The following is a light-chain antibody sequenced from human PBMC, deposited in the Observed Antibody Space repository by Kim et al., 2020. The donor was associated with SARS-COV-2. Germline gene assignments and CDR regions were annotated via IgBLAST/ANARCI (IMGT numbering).Light chain of an antibody. Sequence: QSALTQPPSASGSPGQSVTISCTGTTRDVGTFNYVSWYQQHPGKAPKLMIYEVSKRPSGVPDRFSGSTSDNTASLTVSGRQAEDEGDYYGSSYAGANNLDVVFGGGTQLTVL. CDR2: EVS. CDR1: TRDVGTFNY. CDR3: SSYAGANNLDVV. J-gene: IGLJ2*01. V-gene: IGLV2-8*01.